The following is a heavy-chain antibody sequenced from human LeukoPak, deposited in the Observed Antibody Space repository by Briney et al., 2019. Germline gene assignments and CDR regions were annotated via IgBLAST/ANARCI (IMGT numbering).Heavy chain of an antibody. V-gene: IGHV4-59*01. D-gene: IGHD3-22*01. CDR2: IYYSGST. Sequence: SETLSLTCTVSGGSISSYYWSWIRQPPGKGLEWIGYIYYSGSTNYNPSLKSRVTISVDTSKNQFSLKLSSVTAADTAVYYCARVFRGTMIVVVTSGAFDIWGQGTMVTVSS. CDR3: ARVFRGTMIVVVTSGAFDI. CDR1: GGSISSYY. J-gene: IGHJ3*02.